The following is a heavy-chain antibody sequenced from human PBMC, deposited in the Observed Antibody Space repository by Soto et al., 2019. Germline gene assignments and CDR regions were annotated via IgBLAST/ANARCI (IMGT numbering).Heavy chain of an antibody. CDR3: ARLGRGYDFWSGHGTYYYYMDV. V-gene: IGHV4-61*08. D-gene: IGHD3-3*01. CDR2: IYYSGST. Sequence: SETLSLTCTVSGGSISSGDYYWSWIRQPPGKGLEWIGYIYYSGSTNYNPSLKSRVTISVDTSKNQFSLKLSSVTAADTAVYYCARLGRGYDFWSGHGTYYYYMDVWGKGPTVTVSS. J-gene: IGHJ6*03. CDR1: GGSISSGDYY.